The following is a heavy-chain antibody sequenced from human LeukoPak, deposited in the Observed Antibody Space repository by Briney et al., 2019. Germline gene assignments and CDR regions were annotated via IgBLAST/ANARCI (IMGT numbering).Heavy chain of an antibody. CDR1: GFTFDDYG. CDR2: INWNGGST. Sequence: GGSLRLSCAASGFTFDDYGMSWVRQAPGKGLEWVSGINWNGGSTGYADSVKGRFTISRDNAKNSLYLQMNSLRAEDTAVYYCARVQYCGGDCYSEAFDIWGQGTMVTVSS. V-gene: IGHV3-20*04. D-gene: IGHD2-21*02. J-gene: IGHJ3*02. CDR3: ARVQYCGGDCYSEAFDI.